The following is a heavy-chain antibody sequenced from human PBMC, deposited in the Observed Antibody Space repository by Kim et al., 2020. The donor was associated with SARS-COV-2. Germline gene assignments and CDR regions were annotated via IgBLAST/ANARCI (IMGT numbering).Heavy chain of an antibody. V-gene: IGHV3-21*01. J-gene: IGHJ5*02. Sequence: GGSLRLSCAASGFTFSSYSMNWVRQAPGKGLEWVSSISSSSSYIYYADSVKGRFTISRDNAKNSLYLQMNSLRAEDTAVYYCARDSCGCCSGGSCYSEWFDPWGQGTLVTVSS. CDR3: ARDSCGCCSGGSCYSEWFDP. D-gene: IGHD2-15*01. CDR2: ISSSSSYI. CDR1: GFTFSSYS.